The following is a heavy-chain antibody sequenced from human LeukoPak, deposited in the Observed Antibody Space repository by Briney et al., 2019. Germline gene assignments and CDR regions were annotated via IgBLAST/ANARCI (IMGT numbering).Heavy chain of an antibody. CDR1: GDSISSNFYY. J-gene: IGHJ5*02. V-gene: IGHV4-39*07. D-gene: IGHD6-19*01. CDR3: ARRTGMTLPGWLRVVDL. CDR2: IYYSGST. Sequence: PSETLSLTCAVSGDSISSNFYYWGWIRQPPGKGLEWIGTIYYSGSTYYNPSLKSRVTISVDTSKNQFSLRLSSVTAADTAVYYCARRTGMTLPGWLRVVDLWGQGTLVTVSS.